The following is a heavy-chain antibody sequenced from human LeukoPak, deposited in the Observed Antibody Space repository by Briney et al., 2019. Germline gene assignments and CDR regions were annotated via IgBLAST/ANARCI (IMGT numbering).Heavy chain of an antibody. CDR2: MKSKNDDGTT. Sequence: PGGSLRLSCAASGFTFRNAWMSWVRQIPGKGLEWVGRMKSKNDDGTTDYAAPVKGRFTISRDDSRNTLYLQMNSLKTEDTAVYYCAADEAGYYYGPFDYWGQGSLVTVSS. D-gene: IGHD3-22*01. CDR3: AADEAGYYYGPFDY. V-gene: IGHV3-15*01. CDR1: GFTFRNAW. J-gene: IGHJ4*02.